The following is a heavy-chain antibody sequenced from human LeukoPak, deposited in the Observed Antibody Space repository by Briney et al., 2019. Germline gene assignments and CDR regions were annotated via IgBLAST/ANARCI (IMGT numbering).Heavy chain of an antibody. CDR1: GGPFSGYD. CDR2: IDESGST. J-gene: IGHJ4*02. CDR3: AREWDY. V-gene: IGHV4-34*01. D-gene: IGHD2-8*01. Sequence: SETLSLTCAVYGGPFSGYDWSWIRQPPGKGLEWIGKIDESGSTNYNPSLKGRVTMSVDTSKNQFSLKLTSVTAADTAVYYCAREWDYWGQGSLVTVSS.